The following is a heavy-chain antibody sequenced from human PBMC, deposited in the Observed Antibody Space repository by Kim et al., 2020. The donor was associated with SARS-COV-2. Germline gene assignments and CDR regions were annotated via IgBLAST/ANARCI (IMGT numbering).Heavy chain of an antibody. D-gene: IGHD3-10*01. CDR3: ARDRGITMVRGGFDY. V-gene: IGHV3-30*07. J-gene: IGHJ4*02. Sequence: DSVEGRFTISRDNSKNTLYLQMNSLRAEDTAVYYCARDRGITMVRGGFDYWGQGTLVTVSS.